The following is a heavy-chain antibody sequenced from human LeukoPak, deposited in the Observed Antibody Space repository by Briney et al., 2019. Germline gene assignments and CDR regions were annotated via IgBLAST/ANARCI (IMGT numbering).Heavy chain of an antibody. J-gene: IGHJ4*02. CDR2: ISGSGGST. D-gene: IGHD7-27*01. CDR1: GFTFSSYA. Sequence: PGGSLRLSCAASGFTFSSYAMSWVRQAPGKGLEWVSAISGSGGSTYYADSAKGRFTISRDNSKNTLYLQMNSLRAEDTAVYYCAKAQTGDLSPGDCWGQGTLVTVSS. V-gene: IGHV3-23*01. CDR3: AKAQTGDLSPGDC.